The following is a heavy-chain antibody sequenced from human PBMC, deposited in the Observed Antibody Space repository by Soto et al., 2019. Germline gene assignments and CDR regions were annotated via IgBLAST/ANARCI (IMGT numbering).Heavy chain of an antibody. CDR3: AKEGYYSGSDSYSPPLYSGMDV. Sequence: QAQLVQSESEVRKPGASVKVSCKASGYRFTTYGISWVRQAPGQGLEWMGWISDYNGNTNYEKKFQGRVTMTTDTSPKKAHMDLKCLRSDDTAFYYCAKEGYYSGSDSYSPPLYSGMDVWGQGTTVTVS. CDR1: GYRFTTYG. V-gene: IGHV1-18*01. J-gene: IGHJ6*02. D-gene: IGHD3-10*01. CDR2: ISDYNGNT.